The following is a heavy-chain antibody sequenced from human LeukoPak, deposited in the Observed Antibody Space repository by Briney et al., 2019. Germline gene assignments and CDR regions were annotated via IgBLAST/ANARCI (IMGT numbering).Heavy chain of an antibody. CDR3: ATTSIAAAVPGCFDY. J-gene: IGHJ4*02. D-gene: IGHD6-13*01. V-gene: IGHV3-11*06. CDR1: GFTFSDYY. CDR2: ISSSSSYT. Sequence: GGSLRLSCAASGFTFSDYYMSWIRQAPGKGLEWVSYISSSSSYTNYADSVKGRFTVSRDNAKNSLYLQMNSLRAEDTAVYYCATTSIAAAVPGCFDYWGQGTLVTV.